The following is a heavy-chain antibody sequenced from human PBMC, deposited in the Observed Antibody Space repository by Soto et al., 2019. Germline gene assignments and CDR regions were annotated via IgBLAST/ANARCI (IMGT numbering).Heavy chain of an antibody. J-gene: IGHJ4*02. CDR3: AKGVAGSGFDL. V-gene: IGHV6-1*01. CDR2: TYNRSNRPQ. Sequence: LQTLSLTRALSGDSVSSNTAAWNWIRSSASRGIEWLGRTYNRSNRPQDNAVTVKSRNTVNPDTAKNHFSLQLKSKTPDDTAVYYCAKGVAGSGFDLWGQGTLVTVSS. D-gene: IGHD6-19*01. CDR1: GDSVSSNTAA.